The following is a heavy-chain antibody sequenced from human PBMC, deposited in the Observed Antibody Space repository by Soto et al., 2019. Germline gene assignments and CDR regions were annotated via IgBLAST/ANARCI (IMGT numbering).Heavy chain of an antibody. Sequence: SCPTLVNPTQTLTLTCSFSGFSLNTAGMRVSWVRQAPGKALEWLARIDWDDDKFYNTSLKTRLTISKDTSKSQVVLTLTNMDPVDTATYYCARIRDYYTSGRYYVFDYWGQGTMVTVSS. CDR1: GFSLNTAGMR. J-gene: IGHJ4*02. D-gene: IGHD3-10*01. CDR3: ARIRDYYTSGRYYVFDY. V-gene: IGHV2-70*04. CDR2: IDWDDDK.